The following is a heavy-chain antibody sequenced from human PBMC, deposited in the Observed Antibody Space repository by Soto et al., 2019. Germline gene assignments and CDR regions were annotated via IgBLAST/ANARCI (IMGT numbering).Heavy chain of an antibody. D-gene: IGHD2-8*02. Sequence: DVQLLESGGGLVQPEGSLRLSCAASGFTFSSYAMGWVRQGPGKGLEWVAVVSIGGSTHYADSVRGRFTLSRDNSKNTFSLQMSSLTAEDTAVYFCAKRRGVGGHFDYWGQGALVTVAS. CDR2: VSIGGST. CDR3: AKRRGVGGHFDY. V-gene: IGHV3-23*01. CDR1: GFTFSSYA. J-gene: IGHJ4*02.